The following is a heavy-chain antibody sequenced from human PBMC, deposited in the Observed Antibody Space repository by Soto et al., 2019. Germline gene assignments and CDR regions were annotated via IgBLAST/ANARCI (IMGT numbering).Heavy chain of an antibody. CDR1: GGAISSGDYY. J-gene: IGHJ4*02. Sequence: QVQLQESGPGLVKPSQTLSLTCTVSGGAISSGDYYWSWIRQPPGKVLAWIGYIYDSGSTYSNPALKSRVTISVDTSKNQSSLKLSSVTAADTAVYYCDRAKVSGFLVSWGQGTLVTVSA. V-gene: IGHV4-30-4*01. D-gene: IGHD3-10*01. CDR3: DRAKVSGFLVS. CDR2: IYDSGST.